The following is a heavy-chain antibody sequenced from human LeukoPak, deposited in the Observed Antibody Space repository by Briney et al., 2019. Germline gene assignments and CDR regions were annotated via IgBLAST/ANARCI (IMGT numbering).Heavy chain of an antibody. Sequence: GGSLRLPCAASGFSFSTYAMHWVRQAPGKGLEWVAVIWYDGSNQYHADSVKGRFTISRDNSKNTLHLQMNSLRAEDTAVYYCARGAGIAGTSTWYFQHWGQGTLVTVSS. CDR3: ARGAGIAGTSTWYFQH. V-gene: IGHV3-33*01. CDR2: IWYDGSNQ. D-gene: IGHD1-26*01. CDR1: GFSFSTYA. J-gene: IGHJ1*01.